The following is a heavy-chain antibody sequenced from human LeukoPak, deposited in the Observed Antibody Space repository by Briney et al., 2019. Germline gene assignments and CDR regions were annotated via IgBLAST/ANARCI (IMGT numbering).Heavy chain of an antibody. CDR2: IKQDGSEK. CDR1: GFTFSNFW. Sequence: GRSLRLSCAASGFTFSNFWMSWVRQAPGKGLEWVANIKQDGSEKYYVDSVKGRFTMSRDNAKNSLCLQMNRLRAEDTAVYYCARDSYYYDSTGYYVPLCDYWGQGTLVTVSS. V-gene: IGHV3-7*03. CDR3: ARDSYYYDSTGYYVPLCDY. J-gene: IGHJ4*02. D-gene: IGHD3-22*01.